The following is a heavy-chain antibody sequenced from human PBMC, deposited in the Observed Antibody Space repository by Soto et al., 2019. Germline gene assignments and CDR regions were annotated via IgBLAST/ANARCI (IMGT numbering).Heavy chain of an antibody. D-gene: IGHD2-21*02. CDR2: IDSSSRSI. V-gene: IGHV3-48*02. CDR3: ARDPYTSTLVTIMDY. CDR1: GFTFSNYG. Sequence: GGSLRLSCAASGFTFSNYGRNWVRQAPGKGLEWVSYIDSSSRSIYYSDSVKGRFSISRDNAESSLFLQMNSLRDEDTAVYYCARDPYTSTLVTIMDYWGQGILVTVS. J-gene: IGHJ4*02.